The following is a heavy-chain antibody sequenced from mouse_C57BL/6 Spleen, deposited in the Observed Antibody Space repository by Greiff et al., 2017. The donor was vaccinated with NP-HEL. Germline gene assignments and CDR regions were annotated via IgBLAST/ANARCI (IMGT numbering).Heavy chain of an antibody. CDR2: IDPSDSYT. D-gene: IGHD1-1*01. CDR1: GYTFTSYW. CDR3: ARRYYGSSYGAMDY. J-gene: IGHJ4*01. V-gene: IGHV1-59*01. Sequence: QVHVKQSGAELVRPGTSVKLSCKASGYTFTSYWMHWVKQRPGQGLEWIGVIDPSDSYTNYNQKFKGKATLTVDTSSSTAYMQLSSLTSEDSAVYYCARRYYGSSYGAMDYWGQGTSVTVSS.